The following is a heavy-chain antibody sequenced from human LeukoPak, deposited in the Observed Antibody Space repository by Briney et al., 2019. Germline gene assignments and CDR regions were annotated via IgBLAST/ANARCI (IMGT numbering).Heavy chain of an antibody. J-gene: IGHJ3*02. CDR1: GFTFSSYG. Sequence: PGGSLRLSCAASGFTFSSYGMHWVRQAPGKGLEWVAVIWYDGSNKYYADSVKGRFTISRDNSKNTLYLRMNSLRAEDTAVYYCARSSIVVVPAAIPLDAFDIWGQGTMVTVSS. CDR3: ARSSIVVVPAAIPLDAFDI. D-gene: IGHD2-2*02. CDR2: IWYDGSNK. V-gene: IGHV3-33*01.